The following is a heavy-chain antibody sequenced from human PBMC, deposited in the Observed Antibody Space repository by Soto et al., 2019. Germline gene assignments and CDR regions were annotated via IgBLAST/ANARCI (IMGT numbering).Heavy chain of an antibody. Sequence: QITLKESGPTLVKPTQTLTLTCTFSGFSLTSGVVGVGWIRQPPGEALAWLALVYWNDEQYYNPSLRNRLTITRDTSKHKVVLTMTNMDPGDTATYCCAHRLPGPCGYDVWGQGTTVTVSS. D-gene: IGHD6-13*01. CDR3: AHRLPGPCGYDV. CDR2: VYWNDEQ. CDR1: GFSLTSGVVG. J-gene: IGHJ6*02. V-gene: IGHV2-5*01.